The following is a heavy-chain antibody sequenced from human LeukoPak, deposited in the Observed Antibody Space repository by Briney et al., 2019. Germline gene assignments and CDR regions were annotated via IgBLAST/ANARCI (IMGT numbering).Heavy chain of an antibody. CDR3: ARGRYSSTWLDY. D-gene: IGHD6-13*01. CDR1: GFTFNSYW. V-gene: IGHV3-7*03. Sequence: PGGSLRLSCAASGFTFNSYWMNWVRQAPGKGLEWVANIKQDGSDNYYVDSVKGRFTISRDNTKNSLYLQMNSLRADDTAVYYCARGRYSSTWLDYWGQGTLVTVSS. J-gene: IGHJ4*02. CDR2: IKQDGSDN.